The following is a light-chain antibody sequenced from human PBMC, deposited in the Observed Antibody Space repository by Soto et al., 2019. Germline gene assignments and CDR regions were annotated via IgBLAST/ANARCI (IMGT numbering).Light chain of an antibody. CDR2: DTS. CDR1: KSVGSY. Sequence: EIVLTQSPATLSLSPGERATLSCRASKSVGSYLAWYQQKPGQAPRLLIYDTSSRATGIPPRFSGSGSGTDFTLTISRLEPEDFAVYYCQQRSTWPRTFGQGTKVEIK. J-gene: IGKJ1*01. V-gene: IGKV3-11*01. CDR3: QQRSTWPRT.